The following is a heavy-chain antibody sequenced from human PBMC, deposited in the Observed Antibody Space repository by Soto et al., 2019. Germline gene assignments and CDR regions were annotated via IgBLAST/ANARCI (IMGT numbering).Heavy chain of an antibody. Sequence: SETLSLTCAVNGGSGGSFSGYYWSWIRQPPGKGLEWIGEINHSGSTNYNPSLKSRVTISVDTPKNQFSLKLSSVTAADTAVYYCARHPAAAGRQRAFDYWGQGTLVTVST. CDR2: INHSGST. V-gene: IGHV4-34*01. J-gene: IGHJ4*02. CDR1: GGSGGSFSGYY. D-gene: IGHD6-13*01. CDR3: ARHPAAAGRQRAFDY.